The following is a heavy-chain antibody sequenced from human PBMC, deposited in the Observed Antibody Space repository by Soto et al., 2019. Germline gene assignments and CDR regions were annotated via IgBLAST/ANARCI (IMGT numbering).Heavy chain of an antibody. V-gene: IGHV1-69*08. CDR2: IIPILGIA. CDR3: ARDRYGSGSYFTPFFDY. Sequence: QVQLVQSGAEVKKPGSSVKVSCKASGGTFSSYTISWVRQAPGQGLEWMGRIIPILGIANYAQKFQGRVTITADKSTSTAYMELSSLRSEDTAVYYCARDRYGSGSYFTPFFDYWGQETLVTVSS. J-gene: IGHJ4*02. CDR1: GGTFSSYT. D-gene: IGHD3-10*01.